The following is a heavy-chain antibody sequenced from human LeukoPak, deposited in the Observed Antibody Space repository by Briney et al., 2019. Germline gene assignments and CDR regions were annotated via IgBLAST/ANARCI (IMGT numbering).Heavy chain of an antibody. Sequence: GGSLRLSCAASGFTFSSYSMNWVRQAPGKGLEWVSYISGSSSTIYYADSVKGRFTISRDNAKSSLYLQMNSLRAEDTAVYYCARNLPAADYWGQGTLVTVSS. CDR1: GFTFSSYS. CDR2: ISGSSSTI. J-gene: IGHJ4*02. CDR3: ARNLPAADY. V-gene: IGHV3-48*04. D-gene: IGHD2-2*01.